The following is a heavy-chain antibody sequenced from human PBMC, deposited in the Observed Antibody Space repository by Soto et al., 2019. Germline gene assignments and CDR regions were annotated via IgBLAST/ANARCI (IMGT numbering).Heavy chain of an antibody. CDR2: IYTSGST. CDR1: GGSISSYY. V-gene: IGHV4-4*07. J-gene: IGHJ5*02. D-gene: IGHD6-13*01. Sequence: SETLSLTCTVSGGSISSYYWSWIRQPAGKGLEWIGRIYTSGSTNYNPSLKSRVTMSVDTSMNQFSLKLSSVTAADTAVYYCARDRGEQQLVNWFDPWGQGTLVTVSS. CDR3: ARDRGEQQLVNWFDP.